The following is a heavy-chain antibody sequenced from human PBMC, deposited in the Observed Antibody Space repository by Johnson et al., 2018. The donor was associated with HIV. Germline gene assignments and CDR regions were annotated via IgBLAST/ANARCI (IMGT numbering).Heavy chain of an antibody. CDR1: GFIFSDYY. V-gene: IGHV3-11*01. CDR2: ISFSDSTI. Sequence: VQLVESGGGVVQPGRSLILSCAASGFIFSDYYMSWIRQAPGKGLEWVSYISFSDSTIYSADSVQGRFTISRDNAKNSLYLQMNSLRAEDTALYYCARDRGVRGAHDGFDIWGQGTMVTVSS. CDR3: ARDRGVRGAHDGFDI. D-gene: IGHD3-10*01. J-gene: IGHJ3*02.